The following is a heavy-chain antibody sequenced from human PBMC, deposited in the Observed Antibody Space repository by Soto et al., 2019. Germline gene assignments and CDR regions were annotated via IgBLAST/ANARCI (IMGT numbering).Heavy chain of an antibody. CDR3: ARSDGRY. V-gene: IGHV4-59*01. Sequence: PSETLSLTCTVSGGSISSYYWSWIRQPPGKGLEWIGDIYYSGSTNYNPSIKSRVTISVDTTKNQFSLKLSSVTAADTAVYYCARSDGRYWGQGTLVTVSS. CDR2: IYYSGST. CDR1: GGSISSYY. J-gene: IGHJ4*02.